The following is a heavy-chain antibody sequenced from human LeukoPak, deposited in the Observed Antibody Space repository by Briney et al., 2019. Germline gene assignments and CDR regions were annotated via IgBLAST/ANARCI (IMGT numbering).Heavy chain of an antibody. Sequence: ASVKVSCKASGYTFTGYYMHWVRQAPGQGLEWMGWINPNSGGTNYAQKFQGRVTMTRDTSISTAYMELSRLRSDDTAVYYCARENSVGFLERFNWFDPWGQGTLVTVSS. CDR3: ARENSVGFLERFNWFDP. J-gene: IGHJ5*02. CDR2: INPNSGGT. CDR1: GYTFTGYY. D-gene: IGHD3-3*02. V-gene: IGHV1-2*02.